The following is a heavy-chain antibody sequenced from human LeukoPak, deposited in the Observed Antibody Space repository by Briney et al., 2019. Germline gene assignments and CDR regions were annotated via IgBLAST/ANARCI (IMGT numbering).Heavy chain of an antibody. Sequence: SETLSLTCTVSGASISTYFWTWIRQPAGKGLEWIGRIYPNGAINYNPSLKSRVTMSVDTSKNQFSLKLISVTAADTAVYYCAREYGDQGTRNFNYWGQGGLVTVSS. V-gene: IGHV4-4*07. D-gene: IGHD4-17*01. J-gene: IGHJ4*02. CDR1: GASISTYF. CDR2: IYPNGAI. CDR3: AREYGDQGTRNFNY.